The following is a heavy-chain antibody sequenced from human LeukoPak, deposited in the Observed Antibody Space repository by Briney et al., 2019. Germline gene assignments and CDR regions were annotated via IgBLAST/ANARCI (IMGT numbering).Heavy chain of an antibody. CDR1: GYTFTSYD. J-gene: IGHJ4*02. CDR3: ARIYMVRGVIRSSASFDY. V-gene: IGHV1-8*01. CDR2: MNPNSGNT. Sequence: ASVKVSCKASGYTFTSYDINWVRQATGQGLEWMGWMNPNSGNTGYAQKFQGRVTMTRNTSIGTAYMELSSLRSEDTAVYYCARIYMVRGVIRSSASFDYWGQGTLVTVSS. D-gene: IGHD3-10*01.